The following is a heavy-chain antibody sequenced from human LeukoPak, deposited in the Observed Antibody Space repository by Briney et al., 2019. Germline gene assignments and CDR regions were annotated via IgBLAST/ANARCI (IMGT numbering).Heavy chain of an antibody. D-gene: IGHD3-10*01. V-gene: IGHV3-21*03. CDR3: TRAPSLSWFDP. CDR1: GFTFSSYS. J-gene: IGHJ5*02. CDR2: ISSSSSYI. Sequence: GGSLRLSCAASGFTFSSYSMNWVRQAPGKGLEWVSFISSSSSYIYYADSVKGRFTISRDNAKNSLYLQMNSLKTEDTAVYYCTRAPSLSWFDPWGQGTLVTVSS.